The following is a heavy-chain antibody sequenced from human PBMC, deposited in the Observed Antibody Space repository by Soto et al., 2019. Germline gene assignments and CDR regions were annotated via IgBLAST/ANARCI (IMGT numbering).Heavy chain of an antibody. D-gene: IGHD6-13*01. J-gene: IGHJ6*02. V-gene: IGHV4-59*01. CDR1: GGSISSSD. CDR2: IYYSGST. CDR3: ARAPLAMDV. Sequence: XETLCLPCTVSGGSISSSDGSWIRQPPGKGLEWIGYIYYSGSTNYNPSLKSRVTISVDTSKNQFSLKLSSVTAADTAVYYCARAPLAMDVWGQGTTVTLSS.